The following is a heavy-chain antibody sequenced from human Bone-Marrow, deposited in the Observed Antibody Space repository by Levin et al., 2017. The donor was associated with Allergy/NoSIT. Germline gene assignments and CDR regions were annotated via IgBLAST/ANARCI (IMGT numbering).Heavy chain of an antibody. V-gene: IGHV3-21*01. CDR2: ISGTGRHI. CDR3: VKDEGPFSSSFAFDC. D-gene: IGHD2-2*01. J-gene: IGHJ4*02. CDR1: GFNFASYG. Sequence: ETLSLTCAASGFNFASYGMNWVRQAQGKGLEWVSSISGTGRHIYLADSLKGRFTISRDNAKNSLSLQMNNLRVEDTAVYYCVKDEGPFSSSFAFDCWGQGALVTVSS.